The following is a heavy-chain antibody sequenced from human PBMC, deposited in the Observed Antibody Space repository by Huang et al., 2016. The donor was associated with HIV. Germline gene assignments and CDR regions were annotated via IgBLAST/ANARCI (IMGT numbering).Heavy chain of an antibody. Sequence: QLQLQESGPGLVKPSETLSLTCTVSGGSIRSDNYYWGWIRQPPGKGLELIGSIYYSGSTYYNPSLKRRGTITVDTSKNHFSLRMRSVTAADTAVYYCARLPGSITMIRGVITDPYWGQGTLVTVSS. D-gene: IGHD3-10*01. CDR1: GGSIRSDNYY. J-gene: IGHJ4*02. CDR2: IYYSGST. V-gene: IGHV4-39*02. CDR3: ARLPGSITMIRGVITDPY.